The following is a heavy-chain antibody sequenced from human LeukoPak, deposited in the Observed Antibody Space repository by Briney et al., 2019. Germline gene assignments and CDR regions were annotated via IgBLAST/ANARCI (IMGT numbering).Heavy chain of an antibody. CDR2: IYYSGST. D-gene: IGHD6-19*01. Sequence: PSETLSLTCTVSGGSISSYYWSWIRQPPDKGLEGMGDIYYSGSTNYNPSLNSRGTISVDTSKNHFSLKLSSVTPADTAVYYCSRSAASGWYGYFDLWGSGTLVTLPS. V-gene: IGHV4-59*08. CDR3: SRSAASGWYGYFDL. CDR1: GGSISSYY. J-gene: IGHJ2*01.